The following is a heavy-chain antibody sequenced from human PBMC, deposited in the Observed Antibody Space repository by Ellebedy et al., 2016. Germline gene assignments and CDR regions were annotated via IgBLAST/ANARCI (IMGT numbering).Heavy chain of an antibody. CDR2: MSHDGTNK. CDR3: ARGGKYYYDSKGY. D-gene: IGHD3-22*01. V-gene: IGHV3-30-3*01. Sequence: GESLKISXAASGFTFSSYAMHWVRQAPGKGLEWVAVMSHDGTNKYYADSVKGRFTISRDNSKNTLYLQMNSLRAEDTAVYFCARGGKYYYDSKGYWGQGTLVTVSS. J-gene: IGHJ4*02. CDR1: GFTFSSYA.